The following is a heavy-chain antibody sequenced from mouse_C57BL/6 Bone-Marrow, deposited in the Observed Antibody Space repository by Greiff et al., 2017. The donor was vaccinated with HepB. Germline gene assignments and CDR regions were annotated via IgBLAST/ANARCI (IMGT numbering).Heavy chain of an antibody. CDR2: ISNGGGST. CDR1: GFTFSDYY. D-gene: IGHD1-1*01. J-gene: IGHJ3*01. CDR3: ARQSGSTSWFAY. V-gene: IGHV5-12*01. Sequence: DVKLVESGGGLVQPGGSLKLSCAASGFTFSDYYMYWVRQTPEKRLEWVAYISNGGGSTYYPDTVKGRFTISRDNAKNTLYLQMSRLKSEDTAMYYCARQSGSTSWFAYWGQGTLVTVSA.